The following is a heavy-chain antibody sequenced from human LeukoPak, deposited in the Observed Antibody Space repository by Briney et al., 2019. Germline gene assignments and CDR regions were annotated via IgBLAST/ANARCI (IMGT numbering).Heavy chain of an antibody. CDR3: ARRLAAANTDAFDI. CDR2: IYPGDSDT. J-gene: IGHJ3*02. V-gene: IGHV5-51*01. D-gene: IGHD6-13*01. Sequence: GESLKISCKGSGYSFTTYWIGWVRQMPGKSLGWMGIIYPGDSDTRYSPSFQGQVTISADKSTSTAYLQWSSLKASDTAMYYCARRLAAANTDAFDIWGQGTMVTISS. CDR1: GYSFTTYW.